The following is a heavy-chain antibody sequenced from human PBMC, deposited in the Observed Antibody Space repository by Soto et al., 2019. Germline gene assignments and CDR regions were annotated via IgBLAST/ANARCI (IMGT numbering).Heavy chain of an antibody. CDR1: GFMFSSYA. V-gene: IGHV3-30*17. CDR3: ARDPRPSGYDRHMDV. D-gene: IGHD5-12*01. Sequence: QEKLVESGGGVVQPGGSLRLSCEASGFMFSSYALHWVRQAPGKGLEWLAIISYDGGNTYYADSVKGRFTISRDGSRYTGYLEKDSLRPEDTGVYYCARDPRPSGYDRHMDVWGQGTTVTVS. J-gene: IGHJ6*02. CDR2: ISYDGGNT.